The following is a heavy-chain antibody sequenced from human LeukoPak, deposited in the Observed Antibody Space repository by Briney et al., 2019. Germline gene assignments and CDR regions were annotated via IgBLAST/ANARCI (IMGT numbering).Heavy chain of an antibody. CDR3: ARDPRNVGLAP. D-gene: IGHD2-15*01. Sequence: GGSLRLSCVASGFSLSGYWMYRVRQAPGKGLMYISRNNGDGSTTNYADVVKGRFTMSRDNVKNTLYLQMNSLRVEDTAVYYCARDPRNVGLAPWGQGALVTVSS. J-gene: IGHJ5*02. CDR2: NNGDGSTT. CDR1: GFSLSGYW. V-gene: IGHV3-74*01.